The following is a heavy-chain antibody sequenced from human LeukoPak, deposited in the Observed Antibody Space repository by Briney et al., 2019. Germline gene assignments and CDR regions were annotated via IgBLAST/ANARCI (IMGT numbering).Heavy chain of an antibody. CDR2: ISAYNGNT. CDR3: ARGSAAADTTNDY. Sequence: ASVKVSCKASGYTFTGYYMHWVRQAPGQGLEWMGWISAYNGNTNYAQKLQGRVTMTTDTSTSTAYMELRSLRSDDTAVYYCARGSAAADTTNDYWGQGTLVTVSS. J-gene: IGHJ4*02. D-gene: IGHD6-13*01. CDR1: GYTFTGYY. V-gene: IGHV1-18*04.